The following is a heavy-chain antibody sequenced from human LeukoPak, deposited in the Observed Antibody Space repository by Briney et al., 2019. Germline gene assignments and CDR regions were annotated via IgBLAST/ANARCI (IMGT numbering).Heavy chain of an antibody. CDR3: ARYIVSYPHDAFDI. D-gene: IGHD1-26*01. CDR1: GGSISSYY. V-gene: IGHV4-59*01. Sequence: SETLSLTCTVSGGSISSYYWSWIRQPAGKGLEWIGYIYYSGSTSYNPSLKSRVTISVDTSKKQFSLKLSSVTAADTAFYYCARYIVSYPHDAFDIWGQGTMVTVSS. CDR2: IYYSGST. J-gene: IGHJ3*02.